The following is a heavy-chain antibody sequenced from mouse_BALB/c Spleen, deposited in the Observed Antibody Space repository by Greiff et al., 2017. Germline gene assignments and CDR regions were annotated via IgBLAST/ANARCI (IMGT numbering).Heavy chain of an antibody. CDR3: ARDDGLRRYFDY. CDR1: GFSLTSYG. CDR2: IWAGGST. J-gene: IGHJ2*01. Sequence: VKLVESGPGLVAPSQSLSITCTVSGFSLTSYGVHWVRQPPGKGLEWLGVIWAGGSTNYNSALMSRLSISKDNSKSQVFLKMNSLQTDDTAMYYCARDDGLRRYFDYWGQGTTLTVSS. V-gene: IGHV2-9*02. D-gene: IGHD2-4*01.